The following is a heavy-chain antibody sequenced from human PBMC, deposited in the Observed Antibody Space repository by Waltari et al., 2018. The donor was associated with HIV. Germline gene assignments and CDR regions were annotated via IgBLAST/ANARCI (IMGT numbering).Heavy chain of an antibody. CDR3: ARDGPHIVVVTVRTTDGFDI. V-gene: IGHV1-46*01. CDR1: GYTFTSYY. J-gene: IGHJ3*02. D-gene: IGHD2-21*02. CDR2: INPTAGTA. Sequence: QVQLVQSGAEVREPGASVRLSCRASGYTFTSYYINWVRQAPGKGLEWMGIINPTAGTAYYGQNFQGRVTMTRDTSTSTVYMELRSLTSEDTAVYYCARDGPHIVVVTVRTTDGFDIWGQGTMVIVSS.